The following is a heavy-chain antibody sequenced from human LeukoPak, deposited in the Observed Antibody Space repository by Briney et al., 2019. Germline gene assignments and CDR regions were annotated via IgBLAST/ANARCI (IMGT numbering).Heavy chain of an antibody. CDR1: GYTFTGYY. J-gene: IGHJ4*02. D-gene: IGHD4-17*01. CDR2: INPNSGGT. CDR3: ARDLSTTVTDDY. V-gene: IGHV1-2*02. Sequence: ASVKVSCKASGYTFTGYYMHWVRRAPGQGLEWMGWINPNSGGTNYAQKFQGRVTMTRDTSISTAYMELSRLRSDDTAVYYCARDLSTTVTDDYWGQGTLVTVSS.